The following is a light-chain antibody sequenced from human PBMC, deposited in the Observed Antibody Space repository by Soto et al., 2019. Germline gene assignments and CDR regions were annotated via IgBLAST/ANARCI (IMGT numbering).Light chain of an antibody. V-gene: IGKV3-15*01. CDR2: GAS. J-gene: IGKJ4*01. Sequence: EVVMTQSPATLSVSPGERATLSCRASQSVRSHLAWYQQKPGQAPSLLIFGASTRATGVPARFSGSESGTEFTRTISSLQSEDVAVYFCQQYNDWPRTFGGGTKVEIK. CDR1: QSVRSH. CDR3: QQYNDWPRT.